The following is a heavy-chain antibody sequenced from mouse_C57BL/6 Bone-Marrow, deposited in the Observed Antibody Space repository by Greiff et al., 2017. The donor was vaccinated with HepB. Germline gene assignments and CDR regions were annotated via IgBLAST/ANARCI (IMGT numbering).Heavy chain of an antibody. J-gene: IGHJ3*01. V-gene: IGHV1-69*01. Sequence: QVQLQQPGAELVMPGASVKLSCKASGYTFTSYWMHWVKQRPGQGLEWIGEIDPSDSYTNYNQKFKGKSTLTVDKSSSTAYMQLSSLTSEVSAVYYCARGRGSYGNCTWFAYWGQGTLVTVSA. CDR2: IDPSDSYT. D-gene: IGHD2-1*01. CDR1: GYTFTSYW. CDR3: ARGRGSYGNCTWFAY.